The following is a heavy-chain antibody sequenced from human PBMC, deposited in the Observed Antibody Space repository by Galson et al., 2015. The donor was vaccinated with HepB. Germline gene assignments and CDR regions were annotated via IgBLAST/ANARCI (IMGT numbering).Heavy chain of an antibody. CDR2: INAGNSNT. CDR3: ARDKGSGYHHYNPGEIGRNWFDT. CDR1: GYTFTSYA. D-gene: IGHD2-15*01. Sequence: SVKVSCKASGYTFTSYAMHWVRQAPGQRLEWMGRINAGNSNTKYSQKFKGRVTITRDTSASTAYMELSSLRSEDTAVYYCARDKGSGYHHYNPGEIGRNWFDTWGQGTLVTVSS. J-gene: IGHJ5*02. V-gene: IGHV1-3*01.